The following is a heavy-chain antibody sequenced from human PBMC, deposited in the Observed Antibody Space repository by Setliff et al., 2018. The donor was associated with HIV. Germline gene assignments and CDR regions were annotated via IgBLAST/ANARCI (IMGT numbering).Heavy chain of an antibody. CDR1: DYSINSGYY. D-gene: IGHD2-2*01. J-gene: IGHJ4*02. CDR3: ARYVPTAFYFDY. Sequence: PSETLSLTCTVSDYSINSGYYWSWIRPSPGKGLEWIATIHHSGTTYHNPSLTSRVTISVDTSQNQFSLNVFSVTAADAAVYLCARYVPTAFYFDYWGQGIQVTVSS. V-gene: IGHV4-38-2*02. CDR2: IHHSGTT.